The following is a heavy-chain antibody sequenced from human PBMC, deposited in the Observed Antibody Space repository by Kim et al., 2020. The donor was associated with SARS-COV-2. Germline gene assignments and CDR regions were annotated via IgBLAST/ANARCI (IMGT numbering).Heavy chain of an antibody. D-gene: IGHD3-10*01. V-gene: IGHV3-21*01. Sequence: YYADSVQGRFTISRDNAKNSLYLQMNSLRAEDTAVYYCARDHPIGGAVDYWGQGTLVTVSS. J-gene: IGHJ4*02. CDR3: ARDHPIGGAVDY.